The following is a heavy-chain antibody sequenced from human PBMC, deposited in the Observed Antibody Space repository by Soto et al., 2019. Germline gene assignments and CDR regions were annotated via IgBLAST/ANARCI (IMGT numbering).Heavy chain of an antibody. Sequence: GASVKVSCKASGYTFTSYYMHWVRQAPGQGLEWMGIINPSGGSTSYAQKFQGRVTMTRDTSTSTVYMELSSLRSEDTAVYYCAREASIAARGDAFDIWGQGTMVTVSS. J-gene: IGHJ3*02. CDR2: INPSGGST. CDR3: AREASIAARGDAFDI. CDR1: GYTFTSYY. V-gene: IGHV1-46*03. D-gene: IGHD6-6*01.